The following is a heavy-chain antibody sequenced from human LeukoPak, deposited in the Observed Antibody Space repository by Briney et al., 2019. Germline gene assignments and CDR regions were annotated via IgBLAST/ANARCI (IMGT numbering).Heavy chain of an antibody. V-gene: IGHV4-39*01. CDR1: GGSISSSNYY. Sequence: SETLSLTCTVSGGSISSSNYYWGWIRQPPGKGLEWIGTIYYSGSTYYDPSLESRLTISVDTSKNQFSLKLSSVTAADMALYYCARHRSGVTYFDYWGQGTLVTVSS. D-gene: IGHD2-21*02. J-gene: IGHJ4*02. CDR2: IYYSGST. CDR3: ARHRSGVTYFDY.